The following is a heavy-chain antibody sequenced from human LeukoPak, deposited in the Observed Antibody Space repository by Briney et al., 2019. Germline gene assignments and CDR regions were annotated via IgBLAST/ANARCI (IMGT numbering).Heavy chain of an antibody. CDR1: GGSISSYY. CDR2: IYTSGST. Sequence: SETLSLTCTVSGGSISSYYWSWIRQPAGKGLEWIGRIYTSGSTNYNPSLKSRVTMSVDTSKNQFPLKLSSVTAADTAVYYCARDSSGYPWGWFDPWGQGTLVTVSS. V-gene: IGHV4-4*07. D-gene: IGHD3-22*01. CDR3: ARDSSGYPWGWFDP. J-gene: IGHJ5*02.